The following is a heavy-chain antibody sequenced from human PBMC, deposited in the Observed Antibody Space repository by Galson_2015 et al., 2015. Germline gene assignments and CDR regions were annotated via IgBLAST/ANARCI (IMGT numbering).Heavy chain of an antibody. CDR3: ARLPSYYGSWSYDRFDP. D-gene: IGHD3-10*01. Sequence: QSGAEVTKPGESLQISCTGSGYSFHSYWIAWVRQMPGKGLEWMGIMYPGDSDSTYSPSFQGQVTFSADKSITTAYLQWSSLKASDTAIYYCARLPSYYGSWSYDRFDPWGQGTLFTVSS. CDR2: MYPGDSDS. J-gene: IGHJ5*02. CDR1: GYSFHSYW. V-gene: IGHV5-51*01.